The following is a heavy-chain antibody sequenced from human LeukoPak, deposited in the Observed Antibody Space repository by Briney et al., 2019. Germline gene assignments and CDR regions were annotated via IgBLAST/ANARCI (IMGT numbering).Heavy chain of an antibody. V-gene: IGHV3-7*01. CDR2: IKQDGSEK. Sequence: GSLRLSCAASGFTFSSYWMSWVRQAPGKGLEWVANIKQDGSEKYYVDSVKGRFTISRDNAKNSLYLQMNSLRAEDTAVYYCASYSGYDTGDYYYYMDVWGKGTTVTVSS. J-gene: IGHJ6*03. CDR1: GFTFSSYW. D-gene: IGHD5-12*01. CDR3: ASYSGYDTGDYYYYMDV.